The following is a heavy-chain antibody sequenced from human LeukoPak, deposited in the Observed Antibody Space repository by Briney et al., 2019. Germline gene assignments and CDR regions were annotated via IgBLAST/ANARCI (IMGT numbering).Heavy chain of an antibody. Sequence: SETLSLTCAVYGGSFSGYYWSWIRQPPGKGLEWIGEINHSGSTNYNPSLKSRVTISVDTSKNQFSLKLSSVTAADTAVYYCARLVVLYYDFWSGHMGDAFDIWGQGTMVTVSS. J-gene: IGHJ3*02. D-gene: IGHD3-3*01. CDR3: ARLVVLYYDFWSGHMGDAFDI. CDR2: INHSGST. V-gene: IGHV4-34*01. CDR1: GGSFSGYY.